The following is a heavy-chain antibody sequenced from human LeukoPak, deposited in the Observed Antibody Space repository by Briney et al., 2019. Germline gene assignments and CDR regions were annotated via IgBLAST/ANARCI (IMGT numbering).Heavy chain of an antibody. Sequence: SETLSLTCTVSGGSISSGDYYWSWIRQHPGKGLEWIGYIYYSGSTYYNPSLKSRVTISVDTSKNQFSLKLSSVTAADTAVYYCARDSSSWSPLGYYYYYGMDVWGQGTTVTVSS. CDR3: ARDSSSWSPLGYYYYYGMDV. D-gene: IGHD6-13*01. CDR1: GGSISSGDYY. J-gene: IGHJ6*02. V-gene: IGHV4-30-4*08. CDR2: IYYSGST.